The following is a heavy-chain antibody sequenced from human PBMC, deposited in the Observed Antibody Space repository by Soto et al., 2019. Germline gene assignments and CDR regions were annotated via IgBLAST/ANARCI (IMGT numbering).Heavy chain of an antibody. Sequence: GGSLRLSCAGSGVSFGCYEMHWVRQSPGKGLEWVTFTSYDGSINYYADSVKGRFTMSRDNSKNLLYLQMNSLRTEDTAVYYCVRRSTVSYYAVDVWGQGTTVTVSS. V-gene: IGHV3-30*01. D-gene: IGHD4-17*01. CDR2: TSYDGSIN. CDR1: GVSFGCYE. CDR3: VRRSTVSYYAVDV. J-gene: IGHJ6*02.